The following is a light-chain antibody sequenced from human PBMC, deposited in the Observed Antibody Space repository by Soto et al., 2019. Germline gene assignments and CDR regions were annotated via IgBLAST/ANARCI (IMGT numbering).Light chain of an antibody. V-gene: IGKV3-20*01. J-gene: IGKJ1*01. CDR3: HQYGSSPRT. CDR2: GAS. Sequence: EIVLTQSPGTLTLSPGERATLSFRASQSVSISDLAWYQQKPGQAPRLLIYGASSRATGIPDRFSGSGSGTDFTLTISRLEPEDFAVYYCHQYGSSPRTFGQGTKVDIK. CDR1: QSVSISD.